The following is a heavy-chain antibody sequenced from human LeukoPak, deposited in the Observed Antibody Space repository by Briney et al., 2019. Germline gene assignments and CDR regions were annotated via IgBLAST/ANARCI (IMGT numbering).Heavy chain of an antibody. CDR3: ARSPYYYDSTNYFDY. CDR2: ISSSSSYI. D-gene: IGHD3-22*01. CDR1: GFTFSSYS. Sequence: PGGSLRLSCAASGFTFSSYSMNWVRQAPGKGLEWVSSISSSSSYIYYADSVKGRFTISRDNAKNSLYLQMNSLRAEDTAVYYCARSPYYYDSTNYFDYWGQGTLVTVSS. V-gene: IGHV3-21*01. J-gene: IGHJ4*02.